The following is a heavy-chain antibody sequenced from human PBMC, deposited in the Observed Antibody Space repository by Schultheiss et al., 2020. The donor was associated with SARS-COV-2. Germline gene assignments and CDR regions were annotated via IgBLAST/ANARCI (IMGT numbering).Heavy chain of an antibody. V-gene: IGHV1-69*13. J-gene: IGHJ4*02. CDR2: IIPMFHTP. D-gene: IGHD3-16*01. Sequence: SVKVSCKASGGTFSSYAISWVRQAPGQGLEWMGGIIPMFHTPYYAQKFQGRVTIAADESTSTVYLDLSSLRSDDTAVYYCASASATVWPYYFDSWGQGTLVTVSS. CDR3: ASASATVWPYYFDS. CDR1: GGTFSSYA.